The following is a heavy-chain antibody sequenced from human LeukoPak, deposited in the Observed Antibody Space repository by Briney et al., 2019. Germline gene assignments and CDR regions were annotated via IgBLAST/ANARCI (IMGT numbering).Heavy chain of an antibody. CDR1: GGSISSYY. CDR2: IYYSGST. Sequence: SETLSLTCTVSGGSISSYYWSGIRQPPGKGLEWIGYIYYSGSTNYNPSLKSRVTISVDTSKNQFSLKLSSVTAADTAVYYCARVARGYFDWYHFDYWGQGTLVTVSS. CDR3: ARVARGYFDWYHFDY. V-gene: IGHV4-59*01. D-gene: IGHD3-9*01. J-gene: IGHJ4*02.